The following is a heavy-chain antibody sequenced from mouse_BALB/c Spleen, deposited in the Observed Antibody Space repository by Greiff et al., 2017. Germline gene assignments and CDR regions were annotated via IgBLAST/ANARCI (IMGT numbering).Heavy chain of an antibody. CDR1: GYAFSSYW. V-gene: IGHV1-80*01. Sequence: VQLQQSGAELVRPGSSVKISCKASGYAFSSYWMNWVKQRPGQGLEWIGQIYPGDGDTNYNGKFKGKATLTADKSSSTAYMQLSSLTSEDSAVYFCASATVVDNFDYWGQGTTLTVSS. J-gene: IGHJ2*01. CDR2: IYPGDGDT. CDR3: ASATVVDNFDY. D-gene: IGHD1-1*01.